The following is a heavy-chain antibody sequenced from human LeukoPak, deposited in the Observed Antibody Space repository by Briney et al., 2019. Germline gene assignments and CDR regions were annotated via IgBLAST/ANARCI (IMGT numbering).Heavy chain of an antibody. CDR3: ARVAVAEFDY. CDR1: GYTFTVYY. CDR2: INPNSGDT. J-gene: IGHJ4*02. D-gene: IGHD6-19*01. V-gene: IGHV1-2*06. Sequence: ASVKVSCKASGYTFTVYYMHWVRQAPGQGLEWMGRINPNSGDTNYAQKFQGRVTMTRDTSINTAYMELSRLRSDDTAVYYCARVAVAEFDYWGQGTLVTVSS.